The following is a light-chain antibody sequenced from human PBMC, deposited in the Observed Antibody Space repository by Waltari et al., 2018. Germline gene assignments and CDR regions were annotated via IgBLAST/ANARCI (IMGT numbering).Light chain of an antibody. V-gene: IGKV3-11*01. CDR2: DAF. J-gene: IGKJ5*01. Sequence: EIVLTQSPATLSLSPGERATLSCRASQSVSSYLIWYQQKPGQAPRLLIYDAFNRATGIPARFSGSGSATDFTLTISSLEPEDFAVYYCQQRANWPITFGQGTRLEIK. CDR3: QQRANWPIT. CDR1: QSVSSY.